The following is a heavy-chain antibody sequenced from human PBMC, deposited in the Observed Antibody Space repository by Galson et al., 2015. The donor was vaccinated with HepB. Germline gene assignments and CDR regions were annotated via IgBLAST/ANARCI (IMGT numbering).Heavy chain of an antibody. V-gene: IGHV3-33*01. CDR2: IWYDGSSK. CDR1: GFTFSTYG. Sequence: SLRLSCAASGFTFSTYGMHWVRQAPGKGLEWVAIIWYDGSSKYYADSVKGRFTISRDNIKNTLYLEMNSLRAEDTAVYYCARDRDSYYMDVWGKGTTVTVSS. D-gene: IGHD2-21*01. J-gene: IGHJ6*03. CDR3: ARDRDSYYMDV.